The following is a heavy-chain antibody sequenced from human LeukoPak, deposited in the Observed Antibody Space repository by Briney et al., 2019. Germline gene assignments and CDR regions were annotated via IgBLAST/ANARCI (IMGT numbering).Heavy chain of an antibody. J-gene: IGHJ5*02. D-gene: IGHD3-10*01. CDR3: ARDLHGSGSYSPIRNWFDP. CDR1: GYTFTSYG. Sequence: GASVKVSCKASGYTFTSYGISWVRQAPGQGLEWMGWISAYNGNTNYAQKLQGRVTMTTDTSTSTAYMELRSLRSDDTAVYYCARDLHGSGSYSPIRNWFDPWGQGTLVTVPS. CDR2: ISAYNGNT. V-gene: IGHV1-18*01.